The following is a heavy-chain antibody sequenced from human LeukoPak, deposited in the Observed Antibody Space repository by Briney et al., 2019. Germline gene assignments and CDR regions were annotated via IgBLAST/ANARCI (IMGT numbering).Heavy chain of an antibody. V-gene: IGHV4-39*01. Sequence: SETLSLTCTVSGGSINSNSFYWGWIRHPPGKELERIGSIYITGSTYYNPSLKSRVIISVDTSKNQFSLKLRSMTAADTAVYYCARHLVVGRFDPWGQGTLVTVSS. D-gene: IGHD3-10*01. CDR1: GGSINSNSFY. CDR2: IYITGST. CDR3: ARHLVVGRFDP. J-gene: IGHJ5*02.